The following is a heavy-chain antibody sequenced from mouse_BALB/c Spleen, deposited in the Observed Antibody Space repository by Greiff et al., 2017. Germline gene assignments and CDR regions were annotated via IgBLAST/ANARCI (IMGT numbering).Heavy chain of an antibody. CDR1: GYTFTSYW. J-gene: IGHJ4*01. D-gene: IGHD1-1*01. CDR3: ARENSYYYGSSYGYAMDY. V-gene: IGHV1-87*01. Sequence: VMLQQSGAELARPGASVKLSCKASGYTFTSYWMQWVKQRPGQGLEWIGAIYPGDGDTRYTQKFKGKATLTADKSSSTAYMQLSSLASEDSAVYYCARENSYYYGSSYGYAMDYWGQGTSVTVSS. CDR2: IYPGDGDT.